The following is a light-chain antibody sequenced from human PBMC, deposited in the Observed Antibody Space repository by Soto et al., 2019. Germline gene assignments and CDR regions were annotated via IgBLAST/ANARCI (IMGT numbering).Light chain of an antibody. Sequence: QSALTQPPSASGSPGQSVTISCTGTSSDVAAYDYVSWYQQHPGKAPKLMIYEINKRPSGVPDRFSGSKSGNTASLTVSGLQAEDEADYCCSSFAGSNNFPYVFGTGTKLTVL. V-gene: IGLV2-8*01. CDR2: EIN. CDR1: SSDVAAYDY. J-gene: IGLJ1*01. CDR3: SSFAGSNNFPYV.